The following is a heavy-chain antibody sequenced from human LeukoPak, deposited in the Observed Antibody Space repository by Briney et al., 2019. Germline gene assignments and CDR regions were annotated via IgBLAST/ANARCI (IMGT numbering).Heavy chain of an antibody. CDR3: ARASRIAVAGTLRYYYYMDV. CDR1: GYTFTGYY. CDR2: INPNSGGT. Sequence: ASVKVSCKASGYTFTGYYMHWVRQAPGQGLEWMGWINPNSGGTNYAQKFQGRVTMTRDTSISTAYMELSRLRSDDTAVYYCARASRIAVAGTLRYYYYMDVWGKGTTVTISS. J-gene: IGHJ6*03. V-gene: IGHV1-2*02. D-gene: IGHD6-19*01.